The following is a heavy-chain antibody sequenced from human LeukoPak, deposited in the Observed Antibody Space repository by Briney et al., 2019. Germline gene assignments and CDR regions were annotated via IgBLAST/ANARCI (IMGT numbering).Heavy chain of an antibody. CDR1: GFTFSTYN. V-gene: IGHV3-21*01. CDR3: ARIGNYYDSSGYYLEGAFDL. D-gene: IGHD3-22*01. J-gene: IGHJ3*01. CDR2: ISRSSSYI. Sequence: PGGSLRLSCAASGFTFSTYNMNWVRQAPGEGLEWVSSISRSSSYIYYADSVKGRFTISRDNAKNSLYLQMNSLRAEDTAVYYCARIGNYYDSSGYYLEGAFDLWGQGTMVTVSS.